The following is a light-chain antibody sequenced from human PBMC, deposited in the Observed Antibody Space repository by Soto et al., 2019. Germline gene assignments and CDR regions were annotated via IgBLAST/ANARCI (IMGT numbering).Light chain of an antibody. CDR1: QSVGSNY. Sequence: EIVLTQSPGTLSLSPGDIATLSCRASQSVGSNYLAWYQQKPGQAPRLLIYGASNRATGIPDTFSGSGSGTDFTLTISRLEPEDFAVYYCQQYGSAPSTFGGGTKVEIK. CDR2: GAS. CDR3: QQYGSAPST. J-gene: IGKJ4*01. V-gene: IGKV3-20*01.